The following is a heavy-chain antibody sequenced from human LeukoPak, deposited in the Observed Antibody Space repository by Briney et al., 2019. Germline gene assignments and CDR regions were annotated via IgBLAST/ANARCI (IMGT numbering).Heavy chain of an antibody. CDR1: GGSISSYY. CDR3: ARGHSGSHPEDYYYYYGMDV. Sequence: PSETLSLTCTVSGGSISSYYWSWIRQPPGNGLEWIGYIYYSGSTNYNPSLKSRVTISVDTSKNQFSLKLSSVTAADTAVYYCARGHSGSHPEDYYYYYGMDVWGQGTTVTVSS. CDR2: IYYSGST. D-gene: IGHD1-26*01. J-gene: IGHJ6*02. V-gene: IGHV4-59*01.